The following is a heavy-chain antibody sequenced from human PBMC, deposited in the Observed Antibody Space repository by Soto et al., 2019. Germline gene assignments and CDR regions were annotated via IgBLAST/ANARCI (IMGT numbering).Heavy chain of an antibody. CDR2: IYTSGST. CDR1: GGSLSNYY. Sequence: QVQLQESGPGLVKPSETLSLTCTVSGGSLSNYYWSWIRQPAGKGLEWIGRIYTSGSTNYNPSLKGRVTMSRDMTKHEVSLTLSSVTAADTAVYYCARIRRTVTSTPLGAFDIWGQGTMVTVSS. J-gene: IGHJ3*02. D-gene: IGHD4-17*01. CDR3: ARIRRTVTSTPLGAFDI. V-gene: IGHV4-4*07.